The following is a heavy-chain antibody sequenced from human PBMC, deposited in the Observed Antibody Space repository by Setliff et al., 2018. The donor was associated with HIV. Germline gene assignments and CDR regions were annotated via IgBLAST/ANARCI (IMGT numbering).Heavy chain of an antibody. CDR2: VYHSGTT. CDR1: GYSISTAYY. CDR3: MRGRSITIFGVAYFDF. Sequence: SETLSLTCAVSGYSISTAYYWGWIWQPPGKGLEWIGSVYHSGTTYYNPSLKSRVTISVDMSNNQFSLKVTSVTAADTAVYYCMRGRSITIFGVAYFDFWGQGTQVTVSS. J-gene: IGHJ4*02. D-gene: IGHD3-3*01. V-gene: IGHV4-38-2*01.